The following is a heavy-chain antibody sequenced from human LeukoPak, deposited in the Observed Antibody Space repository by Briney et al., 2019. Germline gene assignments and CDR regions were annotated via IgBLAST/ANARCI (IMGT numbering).Heavy chain of an antibody. V-gene: IGHV4-30-2*01. CDR2: IYHSGST. J-gene: IGHJ4*02. D-gene: IGHD3-22*01. CDR3: GRGRTYYYDSSGYYYGY. Sequence: SQTLSLTCTVSGGSISSGGYYWSWIRQPPGKGLEWIGYIYHSGSTYYNPSLKSRVTISVDRSKNQFSLKLSSVTAADTAVYYCGRGRTYYYDSSGYYYGYWGQGTLVTVSS. CDR1: GGSISSGGYY.